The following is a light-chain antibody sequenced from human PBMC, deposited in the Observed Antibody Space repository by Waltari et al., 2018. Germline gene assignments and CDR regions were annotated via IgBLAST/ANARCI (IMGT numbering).Light chain of an antibody. CDR1: QTVRTTY. CDR3: QQYDISPLT. J-gene: IGKJ4*01. CDR2: GPS. V-gene: IGKV3-20*01. Sequence: IVSTHSPGTLSLSPGDRATLSCRASQTVRTTYLAWYQQKPGQAPTLLTYGPSSRAAGIPDRFSGSGSGTDFSLTISSLEPEDFAVYYCQQYDISPLTFGGGTKVEIK.